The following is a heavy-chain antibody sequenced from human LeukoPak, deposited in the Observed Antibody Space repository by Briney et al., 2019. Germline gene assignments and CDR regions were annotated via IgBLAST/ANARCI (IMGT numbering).Heavy chain of an antibody. CDR2: ISAYNGNT. V-gene: IGHV1-18*01. Sequence: EASVKVSCKASGYTFTSYGISWVRQAPGQGLEWMGWISAYNGNTNYAQKLQGRVTMTTDTSTSTAYMELRSLRSDDTAVYYCARGDIVVVPAAFDIWGQGTMVTVSS. CDR3: ARGDIVVVPAAFDI. D-gene: IGHD2-2*01. J-gene: IGHJ3*02. CDR1: GYTFTSYG.